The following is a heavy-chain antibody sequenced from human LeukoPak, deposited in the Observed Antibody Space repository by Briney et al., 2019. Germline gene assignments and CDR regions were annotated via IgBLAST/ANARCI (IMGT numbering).Heavy chain of an antibody. V-gene: IGHV4-4*07. J-gene: IGHJ3*02. CDR3: ARRGVGAAARRAFDI. D-gene: IGHD1-26*01. CDR1: GGSISSYY. CDR2: IYTSGST. Sequence: PSETLSLTCTVSGGSISSYYWSWIRQPAGKGLEWIGRIYTSGSTNYNPSLKSRVTMSVDTSKNQFSLKLSSVTAADTAVYYCARRGVGAAARRAFDIWGQGTMVTVSS.